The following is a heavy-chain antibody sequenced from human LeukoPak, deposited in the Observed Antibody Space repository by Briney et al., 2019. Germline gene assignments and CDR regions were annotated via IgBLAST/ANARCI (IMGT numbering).Heavy chain of an antibody. CDR2: IYTSGST. CDR3: ARWQYYYDSSGYKQSAFDI. Sequence: SETLSLTCTVSGGSISRYYWSWIRQPAGKGLEWIGRIYTSGSTNYNPSLKSRVTMSVDTSKNQFSLKLSSVTAADTAVYYCARWQYYYDSSGYKQSAFDIWGQGTMVTVSS. CDR1: GGSISRYY. J-gene: IGHJ3*02. V-gene: IGHV4-4*07. D-gene: IGHD3-22*01.